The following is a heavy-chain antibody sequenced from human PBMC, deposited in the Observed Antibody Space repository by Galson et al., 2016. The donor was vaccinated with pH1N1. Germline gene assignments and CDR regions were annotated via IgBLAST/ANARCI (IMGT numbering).Heavy chain of an antibody. D-gene: IGHD5-12*01. CDR1: GFTFTSYA. V-gene: IGHV3-30*04. CDR2: ILYDGTNE. J-gene: IGHJ4*02. CDR3: ARDSEYSGHEGFH. Sequence: SLRLSCAASGFTFTSYAMHWVRQAPGKGLEWVAVILYDGTNEYYADSVKGRFTIPRDKTQSTVYLQMNSLRTEDTAVYYCARDSEYSGHEGFHWAQGTLVIVPS.